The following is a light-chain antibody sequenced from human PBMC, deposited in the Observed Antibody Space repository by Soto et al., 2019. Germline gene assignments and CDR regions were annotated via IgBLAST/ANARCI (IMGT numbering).Light chain of an antibody. CDR2: EAT. Sequence: QSVLTQPASVSGSPEQSITISCTGTSRDVGSYNLVSWYQQHPGKAHKVMIYEATKRPSGVSNRFSGSKSGNTASLTISGLQAEDEADYYCCAYAGSGTVVFGGGTKLTVL. J-gene: IGLJ3*02. V-gene: IGLV2-23*01. CDR1: SRDVGSYNL. CDR3: CAYAGSGTVV.